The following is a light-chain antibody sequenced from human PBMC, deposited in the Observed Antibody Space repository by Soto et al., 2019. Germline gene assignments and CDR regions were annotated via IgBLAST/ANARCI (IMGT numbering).Light chain of an antibody. J-gene: IGKJ2*01. V-gene: IGKV3-20*01. CDR1: QSVRTTY. CDR3: QQYGSSPPKYT. CDR2: GAS. Sequence: ESVVTQSPGTLYLSPGERATLSCRASQSVRTTYLAWYQQKPRQAPRLLSYGASSRATGIPDRFSGSGSGTGFTLTIRRLEREDFAVDYCQQYGSSPPKYTFGQGTKLEIK.